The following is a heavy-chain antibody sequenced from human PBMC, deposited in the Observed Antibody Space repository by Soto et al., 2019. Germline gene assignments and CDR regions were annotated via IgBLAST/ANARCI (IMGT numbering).Heavy chain of an antibody. CDR1: GFTFSSYA. V-gene: IGHV3-30-3*01. CDR2: ISYDGSNK. D-gene: IGHD3-9*01. CDR3: ARDKDILTGFFDY. Sequence: QVQLVESGGGVVQPGRSLRLSCAASGFTFSSYAMHWVRQAPGKGLEWVAVISYDGSNKYYADSVKGRFTISRDNSKNTLYLQMNSLRAEDTAVYYCARDKDILTGFFDYWGQGTLVTVSS. J-gene: IGHJ4*02.